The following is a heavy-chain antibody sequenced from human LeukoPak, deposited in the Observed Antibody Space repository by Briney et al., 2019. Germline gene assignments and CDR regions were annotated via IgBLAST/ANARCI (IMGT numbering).Heavy chain of an antibody. Sequence: GGSLRPSCAASGFTFSSYSMNWVRQAPGKGLEWVSSISSSSSYIYYADSVKGRFTISRDNAKNSLYLQMNSLRAEDTAVYYCARDLRRTTGTTSLGGYWGQGTLVTVSS. V-gene: IGHV3-21*01. J-gene: IGHJ4*02. D-gene: IGHD1-1*01. CDR1: GFTFSSYS. CDR3: ARDLRRTTGTTSLGGY. CDR2: ISSSSSYI.